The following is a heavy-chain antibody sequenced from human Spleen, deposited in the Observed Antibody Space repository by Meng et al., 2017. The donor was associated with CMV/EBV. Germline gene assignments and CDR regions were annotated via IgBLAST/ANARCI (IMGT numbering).Heavy chain of an antibody. CDR2: IYYSGST. J-gene: IGHJ4*02. CDR3: ARDGPVSGVINP. Sequence: LRLSCTVSGGSISSGDYYWSWIRQPPGKGLEWIGYIYYSGSTYYNPSLKSRVIISEDTSKNQFSLKLTSVTAADTAVYYCARDGPVSGVINPWGQGTLVTVSS. D-gene: IGHD3-3*01. CDR1: GGSISSGDYY. V-gene: IGHV4-30-4*08.